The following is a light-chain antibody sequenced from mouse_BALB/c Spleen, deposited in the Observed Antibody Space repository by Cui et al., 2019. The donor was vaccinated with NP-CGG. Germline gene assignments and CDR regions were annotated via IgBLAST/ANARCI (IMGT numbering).Light chain of an antibody. Sequence: QAVVTQESALTTSPGETVTLTCRSSTGAVTTSNYANWVQEKPDHLFTGLIGGTNNRAPGVPARFSGSLIGDKAALTITGAQTEDEAKYFCALWYSNHWVFSGGTKLTVL. J-gene: IGLJ1*01. CDR3: ALWYSNHWV. V-gene: IGLV1*01. CDR1: TGAVTTSNY. CDR2: GTN.